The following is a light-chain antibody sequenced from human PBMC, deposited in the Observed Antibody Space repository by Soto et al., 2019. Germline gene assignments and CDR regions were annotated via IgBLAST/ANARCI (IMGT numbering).Light chain of an antibody. CDR3: SSYTSSSTHVV. CDR1: SSDVGGYNY. V-gene: IGLV2-14*01. CDR2: DVS. J-gene: IGLJ2*01. Sequence: QSVLTQPASVSGSPGQSITISCTGTSSDVGGYNYVSWYQQHPGKAPKLMIYDVSNRPSGVSNRFSGSKPGNTASLTISGLQAEDEADYYCSSYTSSSTHVVFGGGTQLTVL.